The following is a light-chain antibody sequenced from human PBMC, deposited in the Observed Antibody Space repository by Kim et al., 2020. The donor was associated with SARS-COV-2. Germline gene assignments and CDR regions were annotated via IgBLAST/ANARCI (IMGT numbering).Light chain of an antibody. V-gene: IGLV3-27*01. J-gene: IGLJ3*02. CDR3: FSAADNNWV. Sequence: SYELTQPSSVSVSPGHTATITCSGDILTKKYARWFQQRPGQAPILVIYKDSERPSGIPERFSGSNSGTTVTLTISGAQVEDEADYYCFSAADNNWVFGGGTQLTVL. CDR1: ILTKKY. CDR2: KDS.